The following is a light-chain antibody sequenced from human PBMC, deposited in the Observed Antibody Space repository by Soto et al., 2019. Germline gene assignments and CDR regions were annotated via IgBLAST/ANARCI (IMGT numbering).Light chain of an antibody. CDR1: QSVSSSY. CDR2: GAS. V-gene: IGKV3-20*01. Sequence: EIVLTQSPGTLSLSPGERATLSCRASQSVSSSYLAWYQQKPGQAPRLLIYGASSRATGIPDRFSGSGSGTDFTLTISRLETEDFAVYYCQQETFGQGTKVEIK. CDR3: QQET. J-gene: IGKJ1*01.